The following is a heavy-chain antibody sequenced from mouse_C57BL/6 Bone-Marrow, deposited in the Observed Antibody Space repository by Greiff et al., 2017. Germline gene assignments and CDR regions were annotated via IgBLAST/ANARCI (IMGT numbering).Heavy chain of an antibody. CDR1: GYTFTSYG. CDR3: EREGTVGATDWCFDV. CDR2: IYPRSGNT. Sequence: QVQLQQSGAELARPGASVKLSCKASGYTFTSYGISWVKQRTGQGLEWIGEIYPRSGNTYYNEKFKGKATLTADKSSSTAYMELRSLTSEDSAVYFWEREGTVGATDWCFDVWGTGTTVTVSS. J-gene: IGHJ1*03. D-gene: IGHD1-1*01. V-gene: IGHV1-81*01.